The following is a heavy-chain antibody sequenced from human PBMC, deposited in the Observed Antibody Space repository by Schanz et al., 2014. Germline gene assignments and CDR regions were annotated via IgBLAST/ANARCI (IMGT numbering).Heavy chain of an antibody. CDR1: GYTFTSNG. D-gene: IGHD3-10*01. Sequence: QVQLVQSGAEVKKPGSSVKVSCKASGYTFTSNGITWVRQAPGQGLEWMGWINTYNGDTAYAQNMQGRVSMTTETAASTAYMELRSLRSDDTAVYYCARVELLWFGGVFQGKYNWFDPWGQGTLVTVSS. J-gene: IGHJ5*02. CDR2: INTYNGDT. V-gene: IGHV1-18*04. CDR3: ARVELLWFGGVFQGKYNWFDP.